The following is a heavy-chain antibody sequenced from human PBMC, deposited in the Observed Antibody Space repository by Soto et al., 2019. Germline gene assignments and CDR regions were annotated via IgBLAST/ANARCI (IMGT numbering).Heavy chain of an antibody. CDR3: ASVTPPRWELLVDHMGAFDI. Sequence: QVQLQDSGPGLLKPSGTLSLTCAVSGGSISSSNWWNWVREPPGKGLEWIGEIYHSGSTNYNPSLKSRVTISVDKSKNPLSLKLTSVTAADTAVYYCASVTPPRWELLVDHMGAFDIWGQGTMVTVSS. V-gene: IGHV4-4*02. CDR2: IYHSGST. CDR1: GGSISSSNW. J-gene: IGHJ3*02. D-gene: IGHD1-26*01.